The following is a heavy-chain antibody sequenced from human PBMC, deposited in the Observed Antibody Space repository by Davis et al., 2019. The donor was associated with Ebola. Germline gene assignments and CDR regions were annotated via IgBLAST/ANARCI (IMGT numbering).Heavy chain of an antibody. D-gene: IGHD6-6*01. CDR1: GGTFSSYA. CDR2: IIPILGIA. V-gene: IGHV1-69*10. CDR3: ASGLVRGESYWYFDL. J-gene: IGHJ2*01. Sequence: SVKVSCKASGGTFSSYAISWVRQAPGQGLEWMGGIIPILGIANYAQKFQGRVTITADEYTSTACMELSSLRSEDTAVYYCASGLVRGESYWYFDLWGRGTLVTVSS.